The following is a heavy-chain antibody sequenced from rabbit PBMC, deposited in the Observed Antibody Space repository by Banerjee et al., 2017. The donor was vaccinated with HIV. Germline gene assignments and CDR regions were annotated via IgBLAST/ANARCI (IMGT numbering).Heavy chain of an antibody. D-gene: IGHD4-1*01. Sequence: QEQLEESGGGLVKPEGSLTLTCKASGFSFNNNYVMCWVRQAPGKGLEWIACIGTGGGSTWYASWVNGRFTIAKTSSTTVTLQMTSLTAADTSTYFCARGVSTSGRGYGLWGQGTLVTVS. CDR1: GFSFNNNYV. V-gene: IGHV1S45*01. CDR2: IGTGGGST. CDR3: ARGVSTSGRGYGL. J-gene: IGHJ3*01.